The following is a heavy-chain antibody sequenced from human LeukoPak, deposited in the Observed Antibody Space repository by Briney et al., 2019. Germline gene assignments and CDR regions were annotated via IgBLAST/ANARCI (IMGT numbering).Heavy chain of an antibody. D-gene: IGHD1-26*01. CDR2: ISYDGSNK. Sequence: GGSLRLSCAASGFTFSSYGMHWVRQAPGKGLEWVAVISYDGSNKYYADSVKGRFTISRDNSKNTVSLQMISLTAEDTAVYYCARGTFARYHFDYWGQGTLVTVSS. CDR1: GFTFSSYG. CDR3: ARGTFARYHFDY. J-gene: IGHJ4*02. V-gene: IGHV3-30*03.